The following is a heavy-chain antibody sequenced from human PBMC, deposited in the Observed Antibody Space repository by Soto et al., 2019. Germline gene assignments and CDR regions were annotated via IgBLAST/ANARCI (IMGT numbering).Heavy chain of an antibody. CDR2: ISSSGSTI. D-gene: IGHD3-9*01. CDR3: ARDQDDILTGYGGNWFDP. Sequence: GGSLRLSCAASGFTFSDYYMSWIRQAPGKGLEWVSYISSSGSTIYYADSVKGRFTISRDNAKNSLYLQMNSLRAEDTAVYYCARDQDDILTGYGGNWFDPWGQGTLVTVSS. V-gene: IGHV3-11*01. J-gene: IGHJ5*02. CDR1: GFTFSDYY.